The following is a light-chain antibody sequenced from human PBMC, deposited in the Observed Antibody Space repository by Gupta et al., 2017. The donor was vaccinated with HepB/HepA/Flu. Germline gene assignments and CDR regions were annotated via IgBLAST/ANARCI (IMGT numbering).Light chain of an antibody. J-gene: IGLJ1*01. CDR1: SSDVGGYNL. V-gene: IGLV2-23*02. CDR3: CSYADSSTPYV. CDR2: EVS. Sequence: QSALTQPASVSGSPGPSITISCTGTSSDVGGYNLVSWYQQHPGKAPKLMIYEVSKRPSGVSNRFSGSKSGNTASLTISGLQAEDEADYYCCSYADSSTPYVFGAGTKVTVL.